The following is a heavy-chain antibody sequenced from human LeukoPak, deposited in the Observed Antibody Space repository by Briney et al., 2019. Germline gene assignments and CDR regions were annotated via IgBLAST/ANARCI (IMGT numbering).Heavy chain of an antibody. CDR2: ISPNSGGT. J-gene: IGHJ6*02. D-gene: IGHD3-10*01. CDR1: GYTFTGYY. V-gene: IGHV1-2*02. CDR3: ARVGVLLWFGEPYYYYGMDV. Sequence: ASVKVSCKASGYTFTGYYMHWVRQAPGQGLEWMGWISPNSGGTNYAQKFQGRVTMTRDTSISTAYMELSRLRSDDTAVYYCARVGVLLWFGEPYYYYGMDVWGQGTTVTVSS.